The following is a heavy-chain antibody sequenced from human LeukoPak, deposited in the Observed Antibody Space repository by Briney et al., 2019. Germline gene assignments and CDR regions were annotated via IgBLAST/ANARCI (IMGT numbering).Heavy chain of an antibody. V-gene: IGHV3-23*01. D-gene: IGHD5-12*01. Sequence: GGSLRPPCAASGFTFSSYAMSWVRQAPGKGLEWVSAISGSGGSTYYADSVKGRFTISRDNSKNMLYLQMNSLRAEDTAVYYCAKDHGSGYDFYYGMDVWGQGTTVTVSS. CDR1: GFTFSSYA. J-gene: IGHJ6*02. CDR2: ISGSGGST. CDR3: AKDHGSGYDFYYGMDV.